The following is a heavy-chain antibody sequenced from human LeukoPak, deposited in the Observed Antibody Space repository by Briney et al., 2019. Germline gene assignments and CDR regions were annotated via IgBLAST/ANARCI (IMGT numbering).Heavy chain of an antibody. CDR3: APTCSGGSCYQYYFDY. Sequence: ASVKVSCKASGYTFTGCYMHWVRQAPGHGLEWMGWINPNSGGANYAQKFQGRVTMTRDTSISTAYMELSRLRSDDTAVYYCAPTCSGGSCYQYYFDYWGQGTLVTVSS. D-gene: IGHD2-15*01. V-gene: IGHV1-2*02. CDR1: GYTFTGCY. J-gene: IGHJ4*02. CDR2: INPNSGGA.